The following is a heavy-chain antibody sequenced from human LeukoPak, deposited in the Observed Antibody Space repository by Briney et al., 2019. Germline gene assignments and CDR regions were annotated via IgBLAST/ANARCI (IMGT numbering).Heavy chain of an antibody. Sequence: SETLSLTCTVSGGSISSYYWSWIRQPPGKGLEWIGYIYYSGSTNYNPSLKSRVTISVDTSKNRFSLKLSSVTAADTAVYYCARLGASYCSSTSCYVGWFDPWGQGTLVTVSS. CDR1: GGSISSYY. CDR2: IYYSGST. CDR3: ARLGASYCSSTSCYVGWFDP. D-gene: IGHD2-2*01. J-gene: IGHJ5*02. V-gene: IGHV4-59*08.